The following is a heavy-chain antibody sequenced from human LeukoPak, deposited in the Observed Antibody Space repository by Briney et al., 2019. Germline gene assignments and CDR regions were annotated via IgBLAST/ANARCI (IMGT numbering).Heavy chain of an antibody. Sequence: SVKVSCKASGGTFSSYAISWVRQAPGQGLEWMGGIIPIFGTANYAQKFQGRVTITADESTSTAYMELSSLRSEDTAVYYCARWQQQQTGHLDPWGQGTLVTVSS. V-gene: IGHV1-69*01. CDR1: GGTFSSYA. CDR2: IIPIFGTA. J-gene: IGHJ5*02. CDR3: ARWQQQQTGHLDP. D-gene: IGHD6-13*01.